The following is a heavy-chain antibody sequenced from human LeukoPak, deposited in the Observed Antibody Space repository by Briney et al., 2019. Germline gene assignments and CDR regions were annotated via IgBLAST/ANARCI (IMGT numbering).Heavy chain of an antibody. Sequence: SVKASCKASGGTFSSYAMSWVRQAPGQGLEWMGRIIPILGIANYAQKLQGRVTITADTSTSTAYMELSSLRSEDTAVYYCAGPDPGYCSSASCYGGYYYYYGMDVWGQGTTVTVSS. D-gene: IGHD2-2*01. J-gene: IGHJ6*02. CDR1: GGTFSSYA. CDR3: AGPDPGYCSSASCYGGYYYYYGMDV. CDR2: IIPILGIA. V-gene: IGHV1-69*04.